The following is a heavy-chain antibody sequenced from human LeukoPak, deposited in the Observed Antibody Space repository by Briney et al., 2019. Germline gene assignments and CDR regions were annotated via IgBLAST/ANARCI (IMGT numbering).Heavy chain of an antibody. D-gene: IGHD1-1*01. CDR3: TKWDDNRGVPFDY. CDR2: IRSKANTYAT. V-gene: IGHV3-73*01. CDR1: GFTFSGSS. J-gene: IGHJ4*02. Sequence: GGSLILSCAASGFTFSGSSVHWVRQASGKGLEWVGRIRSKANTYATAYAASVRGRFTISRDDSKNMAFLQMNSLKTEDTAVYYCTKWDDNRGVPFDYWGQGTLVTVSS.